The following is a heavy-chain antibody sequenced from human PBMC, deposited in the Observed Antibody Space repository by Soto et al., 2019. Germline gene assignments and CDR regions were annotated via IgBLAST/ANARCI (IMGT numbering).Heavy chain of an antibody. V-gene: IGHV3-11*01. CDR1: GFTLSDYY. CDR2: ISGSGTII. CDR3: ARGNDGDYPDAFDI. Sequence: QVQLVESGGNLVKSGGSLRLSCAASGFTLSDYYMSWIRQAPGKGLEWVSYISGSGTIIYYADSVQGRFTISRDNVKNSLFLQMKSLRAEDTAVYYCARGNDGDYPDAFDIWGQGTMVTVSS. J-gene: IGHJ3*02. D-gene: IGHD4-17*01.